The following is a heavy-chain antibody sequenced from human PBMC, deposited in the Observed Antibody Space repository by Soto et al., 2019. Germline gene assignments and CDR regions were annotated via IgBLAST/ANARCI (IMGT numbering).Heavy chain of an antibody. Sequence: QVQLVQSGPELKKPGASVKVSCKASGYTFTSYGISWVRQAPGQGLEWMGRINANNGDTDYRQKFQGRITMTADASTDTVYMDLRNLTTDATGVYYCSRFGAYGSHWGQGTQITVSS. CDR2: INANNGDT. V-gene: IGHV1-18*04. J-gene: IGHJ4*02. D-gene: IGHD1-26*01. CDR1: GYTFTSYG. CDR3: SRFGAYGSH.